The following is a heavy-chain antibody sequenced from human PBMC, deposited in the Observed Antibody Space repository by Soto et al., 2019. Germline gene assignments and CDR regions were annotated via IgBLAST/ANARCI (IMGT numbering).Heavy chain of an antibody. V-gene: IGHV3-53*01. CDR2: IYSGGST. Sequence: EVQLVESGGGLIQPGGSLRLSCAASWFTVSSNYMSWVRQAPGKGLVWVSVIYSGGSTYYADSVKGRFTISRDNSKNTLDLQMNSLRAEDTAVYYCARNYDSTAGGAFDIWGQGTMVTVSS. CDR1: WFTVSSNY. J-gene: IGHJ3*02. D-gene: IGHD3-22*01. CDR3: ARNYDSTAGGAFDI.